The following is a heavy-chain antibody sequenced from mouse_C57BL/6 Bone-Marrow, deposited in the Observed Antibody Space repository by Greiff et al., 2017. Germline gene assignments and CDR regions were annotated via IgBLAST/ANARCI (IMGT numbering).Heavy chain of an antibody. CDR1: GYTFTSYG. V-gene: IGHV1-81*01. D-gene: IGHD2-5*01. CDR2: IYPRSGNT. J-gene: IGHJ2*01. CDR3: ARKTYYSNYVKGFGY. Sequence: QVQLQQSGAELARPGASVKLSCKASGYTFTSYGISWVKQRTGQGLEWIGEIYPRSGNTYYNEKFKGKATLTADKSSSTAYMELRSLTSEDSAVFFCARKTYYSNYVKGFGYWGQGTTLTVSS.